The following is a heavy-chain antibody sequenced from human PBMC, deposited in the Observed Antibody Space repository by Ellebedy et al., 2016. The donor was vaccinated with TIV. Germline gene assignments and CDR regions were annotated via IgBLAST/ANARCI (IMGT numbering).Heavy chain of an antibody. D-gene: IGHD6-19*01. CDR1: GFTFNNYA. Sequence: GGSLRLXXAVSGFTFNNYAMHWVRQAPGKGLEWVAAISYDGSSEYYAESVKGRFTISRDNSKNTLYVQMNSLRPEDTAVYYCARAPPGSGPDYWGQGTLVTVSS. CDR3: ARAPPGSGPDY. CDR2: ISYDGSSE. V-gene: IGHV3-30-3*01. J-gene: IGHJ4*02.